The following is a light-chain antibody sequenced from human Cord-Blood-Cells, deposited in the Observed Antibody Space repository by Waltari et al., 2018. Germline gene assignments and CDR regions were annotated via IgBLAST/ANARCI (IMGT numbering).Light chain of an antibody. CDR1: QSISSD. V-gene: IGKV1-39*01. J-gene: IGKJ2*01. CDR3: QQSYSTPYT. Sequence: DIQMTQSPSSLSPSVGDRVTITCRASQSISSDLNWYQQKPGKAPKLLIYAASSLQSGVPSRCSGSGSGTDFTLTISRLQPEDFATYDCQQSYSTPYTFGQGTKLEIK. CDR2: AAS.